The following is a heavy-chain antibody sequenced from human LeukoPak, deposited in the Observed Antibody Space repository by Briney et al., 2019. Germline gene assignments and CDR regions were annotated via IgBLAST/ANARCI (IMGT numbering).Heavy chain of an antibody. CDR3: ARVSIAAADDY. CDR2: ISVYNGNT. J-gene: IGHJ4*02. Sequence: GASVKVSCKASGHTFTSYGITWVRQAPGQGLEWMGWISVYNGNTNYAQNLQGRVTMTTDTSTSTAYMELRSLRSGDTAVYYCARVSIAAADDYWGQGTLVTVSS. D-gene: IGHD6-13*01. V-gene: IGHV1-18*01. CDR1: GHTFTSYG.